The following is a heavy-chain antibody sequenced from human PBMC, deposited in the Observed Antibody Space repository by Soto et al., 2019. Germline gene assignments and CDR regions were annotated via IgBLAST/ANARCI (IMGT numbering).Heavy chain of an antibody. V-gene: IGHV3-74*01. J-gene: IGHJ4*02. CDR2: INSDGSST. CDR3: ARDPEGDYYDSSGTTYDY. Sequence: EVQLVESGGGLVQPGGSLRLSCAASGFTFSSYWMHWVRQAPGKGLVWVSRINSDGSSTSYADSVKGRFTISRDNAKNTLYLQMYSLRAGDTAVYYCARDPEGDYYDSSGTTYDYWGQGTLVTVSS. CDR1: GFTFSSYW. D-gene: IGHD3-22*01.